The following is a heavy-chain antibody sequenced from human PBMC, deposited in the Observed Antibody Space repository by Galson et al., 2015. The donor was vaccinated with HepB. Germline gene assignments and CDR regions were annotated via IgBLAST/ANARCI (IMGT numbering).Heavy chain of an antibody. CDR3: ARGYTAPGADSYYFDY. J-gene: IGHJ4*02. V-gene: IGHV4-31*03. D-gene: IGHD5-12*01. CDR1: GCSISSHYY. CDR2: VFYSANT. Sequence: TLSLTCSVSGCSISSHYYWNWIRHHPGKGLEWIGYVFYSANTYYNTSLKRRLSIALDTSKNHFSLKLTSVTAADTAIYYCARGYTAPGADSYYFDYWGQGVLVTVSS.